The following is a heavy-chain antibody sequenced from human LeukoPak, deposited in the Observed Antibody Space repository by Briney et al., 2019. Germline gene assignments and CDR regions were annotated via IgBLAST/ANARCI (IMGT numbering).Heavy chain of an antibody. Sequence: SETLSLTCTVSGGSISSSSYYWGWIRQPPGKGLEWIGNIYYSGSTYYKPSLKSRVTISVDTSKNQFSLKLTSVTAADTAVYYCGRRSRSTWNYRRGDYWGQGTLVTVSS. V-gene: IGHV4-39*01. CDR1: GGSISSSSYY. J-gene: IGHJ4*02. D-gene: IGHD1-7*01. CDR2: IYYSGST. CDR3: GRRSRSTWNYRRGDY.